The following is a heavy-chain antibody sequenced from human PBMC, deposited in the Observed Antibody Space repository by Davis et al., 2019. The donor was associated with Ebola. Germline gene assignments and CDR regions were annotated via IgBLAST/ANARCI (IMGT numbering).Heavy chain of an antibody. V-gene: IGHV1-69*04. CDR2: IIPVVDTK. CDR1: GYVFIRND. Sequence: SVKVSCKASGYVFIRNDISWFRQAPGQGLEWMGRIIPVVDTKDYAQKFQGRVTLTADKATNTAYMELSGLRFDDTAVYYCARGKWFDPWGQGTLVSVTS. CDR3: ARGKWFDP. J-gene: IGHJ5*02.